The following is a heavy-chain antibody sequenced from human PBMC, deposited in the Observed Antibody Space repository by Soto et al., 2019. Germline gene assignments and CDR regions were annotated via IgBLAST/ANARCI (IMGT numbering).Heavy chain of an antibody. CDR1: GYTFTSYG. CDR2: ISAYNGNT. Sequence: GASVKVSCKASGYTFTSYGISWVRQAPGQGLEWMGWISAYNGNTNYAQKLQGRVTMTTDTSTSTAYMELRSLRSDDTAVYYCASRIVGATTPLLTLDPFDIWGQGTMVTVSS. D-gene: IGHD1-26*01. V-gene: IGHV1-18*01. J-gene: IGHJ3*02. CDR3: ASRIVGATTPLLTLDPFDI.